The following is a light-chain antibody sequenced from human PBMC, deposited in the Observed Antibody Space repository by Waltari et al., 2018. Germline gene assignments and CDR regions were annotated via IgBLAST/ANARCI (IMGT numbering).Light chain of an antibody. CDR2: DVS. J-gene: IGLJ1*01. Sequence: QSALTQPASVSGSPGQSITISCTETSSDVGDYKYVSWYQQHPGKLPKLMIYDVSKRPSGVSNRFSGSKSGNTASLTISGLQAEDEADYFCSSYTSTYLFGTATKVTV. CDR3: SSYTSTYL. CDR1: SSDVGDYKY. V-gene: IGLV2-14*03.